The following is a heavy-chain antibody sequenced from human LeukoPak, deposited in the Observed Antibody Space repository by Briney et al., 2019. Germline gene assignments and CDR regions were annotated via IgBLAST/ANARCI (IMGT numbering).Heavy chain of an antibody. D-gene: IGHD3-10*01. J-gene: IGHJ5*02. CDR2: IKQDETEK. CDR1: GFTFSNFW. CDR3: ARDSYQDYYGRFDP. Sequence: PGGSLRLSCTASGFTFSNFWMGWVRQAPGKGLEWVANIKQDETEKFYLGSVKGRFTISRDNAKNSLYLQMNGLTAEDTAMYYCARDSYQDYYGRFDPWGQGTLVIVSS. V-gene: IGHV3-7*01.